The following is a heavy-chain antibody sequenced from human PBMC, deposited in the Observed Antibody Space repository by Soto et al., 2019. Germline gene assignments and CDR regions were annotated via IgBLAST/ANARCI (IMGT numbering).Heavy chain of an antibody. CDR3: ARGGAPDGTSPPFNH. CDR2: INANSGDT. CDR1: GYTFSGHY. J-gene: IGHJ4*02. Sequence: ASVKVSCKASGYTFSGHYMHWIRQAPGQGPEWLGWINANSGDTDRAPKFQDRLTMTRDTSISTAYMELSRLRSDDTAVYYCARGGAPDGTSPPFNHWGQGTLVTVSS. D-gene: IGHD1-1*01. V-gene: IGHV1-2*02.